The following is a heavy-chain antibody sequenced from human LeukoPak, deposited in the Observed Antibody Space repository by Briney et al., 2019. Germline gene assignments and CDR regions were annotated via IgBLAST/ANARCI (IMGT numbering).Heavy chain of an antibody. J-gene: IGHJ4*02. D-gene: IGHD4-17*01. Sequence: GGPLRLSCAASGFTFSSYWMSWVHQAPGKGLEWVANIKQDGSEKYYVDSVKGRCTISRDNAKNSLYLQMNSLRAEDTAVYYCARGQTTVTNWGQGTLVTVSS. CDR2: IKQDGSEK. CDR3: ARGQTTVTN. CDR1: GFTFSSYW. V-gene: IGHV3-7*03.